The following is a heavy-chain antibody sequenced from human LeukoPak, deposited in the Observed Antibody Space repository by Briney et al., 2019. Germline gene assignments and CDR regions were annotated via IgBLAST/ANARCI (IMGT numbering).Heavy chain of an antibody. V-gene: IGHV3-23*01. J-gene: IGHJ4*02. CDR1: GFTFSSYA. D-gene: IGHD3-22*01. Sequence: PGGSLRLSCAASGFTFSSYAMSWVRQAPGKGLEWVSAISGSGGSTYYADSVKGRFTISRDNAKNSLYLQMNSLRAEDTAVYYCARIHYYDSSGDYYFDYWGQGTLVTVSS. CDR3: ARIHYYDSSGDYYFDY. CDR2: ISGSGGST.